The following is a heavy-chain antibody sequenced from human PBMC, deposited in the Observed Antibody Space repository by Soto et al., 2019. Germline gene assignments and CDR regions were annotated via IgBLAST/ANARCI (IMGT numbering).Heavy chain of an antibody. Sequence: TLYLTCTVSGGSISSYYWSWILQPAGKGLEWIWRIYTSGSTNYNPSLKSRVTMSVDTSKNQFSLKLSSVTAADTAVYYCARDFYYYGSGSPLGLDWGKGTLVTVSS. CDR3: ARDFYYYGSGSPLGLD. CDR2: IYTSGST. J-gene: IGHJ4*02. V-gene: IGHV4-4*07. CDR1: GGSISSYY. D-gene: IGHD3-10*01.